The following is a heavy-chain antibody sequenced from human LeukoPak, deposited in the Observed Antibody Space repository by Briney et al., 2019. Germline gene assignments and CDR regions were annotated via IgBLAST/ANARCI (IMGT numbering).Heavy chain of an antibody. V-gene: IGHV3-23*01. CDR3: ASSRGSSWEYFDY. J-gene: IGHJ4*02. Sequence: GGSLRLSCAASGFTFSSYATSWVRQAPGKGLEWVSAISGSGGSTYYADSVKGRFTISRDNSKNTLYLQMNSLRAEDTAVYYCASSRGSSWEYFDYWGQGTLVTVSS. CDR2: ISGSGGST. D-gene: IGHD6-13*01. CDR1: GFTFSSYA.